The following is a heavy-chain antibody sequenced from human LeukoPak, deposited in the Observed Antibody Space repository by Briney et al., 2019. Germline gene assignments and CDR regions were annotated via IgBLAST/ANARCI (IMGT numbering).Heavy chain of an antibody. CDR3: ARGGYSSGWHPD. CDR2: MKPNSGNT. D-gene: IGHD6-19*01. J-gene: IGHJ4*02. V-gene: IGHV1-8*01. CDR1: GYTFTSYD. Sequence: GASVKVSCKASGYTFTSYDINWVRQATGQGLEWMGWMKPNSGNTGYAQKFQGRVTMTRNTSISTAYMELSSLRSEDTAVYYCARGGYSSGWHPDWGQGTLVTVSS.